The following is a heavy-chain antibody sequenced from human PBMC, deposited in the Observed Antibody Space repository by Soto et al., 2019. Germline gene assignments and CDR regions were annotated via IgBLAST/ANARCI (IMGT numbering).Heavy chain of an antibody. CDR1: GGTFSSYA. J-gene: IGHJ4*02. D-gene: IGHD6-19*01. CDR3: AREGEYSTGWYSLDY. Sequence: QVQLVQSGAEVKKPGSSVKVSCKASGGTFSSYAFSWGRQAPGQGLEWMGGIIPVFNTTNYAQKFQGRVTIIADESTGTAYMELSSLRSEDTAVYYCAREGEYSTGWYSLDYWGQGTLVTVSS. CDR2: IIPVFNTT. V-gene: IGHV1-69*01.